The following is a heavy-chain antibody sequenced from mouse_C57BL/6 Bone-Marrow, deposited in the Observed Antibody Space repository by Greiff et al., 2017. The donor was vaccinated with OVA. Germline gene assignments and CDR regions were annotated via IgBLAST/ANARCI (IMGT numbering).Heavy chain of an antibody. D-gene: IGHD1-1*01. V-gene: IGHV1-81*01. Sequence: QVQLQQSGAELARPGASVKLSCKASGYTFTSYGISWVKQRTGQGLEWIGEIYPRSGNTYYNEKFKGKATLTADKSSSTAYMELRSLTSEDSAVYFCARWLIYYYGSSLRYFDYWGQGTTLTVSS. CDR3: ARWLIYYYGSSLRYFDY. CDR2: IYPRSGNT. CDR1: GYTFTSYG. J-gene: IGHJ2*01.